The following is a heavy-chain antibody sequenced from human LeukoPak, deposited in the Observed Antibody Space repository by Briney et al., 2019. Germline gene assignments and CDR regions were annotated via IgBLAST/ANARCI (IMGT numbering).Heavy chain of an antibody. CDR2: IYPGDSDN. V-gene: IGHV5-51*01. J-gene: IGHJ6*04. CDR3: ARLGGYDNYYYYGMDV. CDR1: GYSFSSYW. Sequence: GESLKISCKGSGYSFSSYWIAWGRQMRGKGLEWMGIIYPGDSDNRYSPSFQGQVSISADKSSSTSYLQWSSLKASDSAMYYCARLGGYDNYYYYGMDVWGKGTTVTVSS. D-gene: IGHD5-12*01.